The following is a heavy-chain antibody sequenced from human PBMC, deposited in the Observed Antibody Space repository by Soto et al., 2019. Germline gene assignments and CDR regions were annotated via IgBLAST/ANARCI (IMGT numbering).Heavy chain of an antibody. V-gene: IGHV4-4*02. CDR1: GGSISSSNW. CDR3: EAMPGRVGATHFDY. D-gene: IGHD1-26*01. J-gene: IGHJ4*02. CDR2: IYHTGST. Sequence: QVQLQESGPGLVKSSGTLSLICAVSGGSISSSNWWSWVRQPPGEGLEWIGEIYHTGSTNYNPSLTSRATISVDKSKNQFFLELTSVTAADTAVYYCEAMPGRVGATHFDYWGQVTLVTVSS.